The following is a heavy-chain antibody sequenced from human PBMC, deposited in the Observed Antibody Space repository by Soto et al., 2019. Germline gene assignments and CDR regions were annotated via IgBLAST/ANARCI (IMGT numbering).Heavy chain of an antibody. J-gene: IGHJ6*02. V-gene: IGHV4-30-4*01. Sequence: SETLSLTCTVSGGSISSGDYYWGWIRQPPGKGLEWIGYIYYSGSTYYNPSLKSRVTISVDTSKNQFSLKLSSVTAADTAVYYCARGNYDFWSGYSPDYGMDVWGQGTTVTVSS. D-gene: IGHD3-3*01. CDR3: ARGNYDFWSGYSPDYGMDV. CDR2: IYYSGST. CDR1: GGSISSGDYY.